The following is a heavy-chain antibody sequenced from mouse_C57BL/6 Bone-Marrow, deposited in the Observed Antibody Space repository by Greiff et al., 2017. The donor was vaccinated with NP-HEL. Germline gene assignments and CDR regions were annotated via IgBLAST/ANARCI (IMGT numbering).Heavy chain of an antibody. Sequence: QVQLQQSGAELVKPGASVKLSCKASGYTFTSYWMHWVKQRPGQGLEWIGMIHPNSGSTNYNEKFKSKATLTVDKSSSTSYMQLSSLTSEDSAVYYCARRTFYFDYWGQGTTLTVSS. CDR1: GYTFTSYW. J-gene: IGHJ2*01. V-gene: IGHV1-64*01. CDR2: IHPNSGST. CDR3: ARRTFYFDY.